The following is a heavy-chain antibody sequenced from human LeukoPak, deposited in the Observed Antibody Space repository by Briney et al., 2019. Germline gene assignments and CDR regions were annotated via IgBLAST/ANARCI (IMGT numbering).Heavy chain of an antibody. CDR1: GYTLTELS. J-gene: IGHJ2*01. CDR2: FDPEDGET. CDR3: APGIGVRWYFDL. V-gene: IGHV1-24*01. D-gene: IGHD2-8*01. Sequence: ASVKVSCKVSGYTLTELSMHWVRQAPGKGLEWMGGFDPEDGETIYAQKFQGRVTMTEDTSTDTAYMELSSLRSEDTAVYYCAPGIGVRWYFDLWGRGTLVTVSS.